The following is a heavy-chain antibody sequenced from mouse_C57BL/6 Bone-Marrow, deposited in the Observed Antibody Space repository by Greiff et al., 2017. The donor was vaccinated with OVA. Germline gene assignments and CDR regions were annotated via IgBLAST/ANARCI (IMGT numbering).Heavy chain of an antibody. V-gene: IGHV1-64*01. J-gene: IGHJ2*01. CDR1: GYTFTSYW. Sequence: QVQLKQPGAELVKPGASVKLSCKASGYTFTSYWMHWVKQRPGQGLEWIGMIHPNSGSTNYNEKFKSKATLTVDKSSSTAYMQLSSLTSEDSAVYYCARAGAAQAPFYWGQGTTLTVSS. CDR2: IHPNSGST. CDR3: ARAGAAQAPFY. D-gene: IGHD3-2*02.